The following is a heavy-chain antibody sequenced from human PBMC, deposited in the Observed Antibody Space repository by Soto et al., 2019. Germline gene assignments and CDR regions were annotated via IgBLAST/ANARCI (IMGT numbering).Heavy chain of an antibody. CDR2: INPVNGNT. Sequence: ASVKVSCKASGYTFTTYTMNWVRQAPGQRLEWMGWINPVNGNTKSSQKFQDRVIITRDTSASTAYMELRSLRSEDTAVYYCARGIATGQLEPWGQGTLVTVSS. D-gene: IGHD6-13*01. CDR1: GYTFTTYT. J-gene: IGHJ5*02. V-gene: IGHV1-3*01. CDR3: ARGIATGQLEP.